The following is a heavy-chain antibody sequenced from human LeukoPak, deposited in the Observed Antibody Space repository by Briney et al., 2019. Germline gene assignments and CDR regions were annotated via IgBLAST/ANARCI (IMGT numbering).Heavy chain of an antibody. CDR1: GGSISSYY. CDR3: ARDSISAAERYWFDP. Sequence: SETLSLTCTVSGGSISSYYWSWIRQPPGKGLEWIGYIYYSGSTNYNPSLKSRVTMSVDTSKNQFSLKLSSVTAADTAVYYCARDSISAAERYWFDPWGQGTLVTVSS. J-gene: IGHJ5*02. D-gene: IGHD6-13*01. V-gene: IGHV4-59*01. CDR2: IYYSGST.